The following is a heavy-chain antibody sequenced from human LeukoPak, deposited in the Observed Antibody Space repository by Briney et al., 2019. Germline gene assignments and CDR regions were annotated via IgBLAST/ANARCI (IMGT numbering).Heavy chain of an antibody. CDR2: ITNSGNSK. D-gene: IGHD5-18*01. V-gene: IGHV3-48*01. CDR1: EFTFSSYS. Sequence: GGSLRLSCAASEFTFSSYSMNWVRQAPGKGLEWVSYITNSGNSKSYADSVKGRFTISRDNTKNSLYLQMNGLRAEDTAVYYCAKAPGRYSDDAFDIWGQGTMVTVSS. CDR3: AKAPGRYSDDAFDI. J-gene: IGHJ3*02.